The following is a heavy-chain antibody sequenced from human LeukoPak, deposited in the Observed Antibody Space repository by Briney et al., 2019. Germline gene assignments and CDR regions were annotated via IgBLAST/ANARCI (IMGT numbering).Heavy chain of an antibody. Sequence: GGSLRLSCAASGFTFSSYGMHWVRQAPGKGLEWVAVISYDGSNKYYADSVKGRFTISRDDSKNTLYLQMNSLRAEDTAVYYCAKEFSRPGTWDYWGQGTLVTVSS. J-gene: IGHJ4*02. D-gene: IGHD6-13*01. CDR3: AKEFSRPGTWDY. V-gene: IGHV3-30*18. CDR2: ISYDGSNK. CDR1: GFTFSSYG.